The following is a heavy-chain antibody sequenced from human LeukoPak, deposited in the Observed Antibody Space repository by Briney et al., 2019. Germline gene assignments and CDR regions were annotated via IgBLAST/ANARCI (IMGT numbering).Heavy chain of an antibody. D-gene: IGHD2-2*01. CDR1: GASISSYY. CDR3: ARPPGMRPYCSNPRCYVIDY. J-gene: IGHJ4*02. Sequence: SETLSLTCTVSGASISSYYWSWIRQPPGTGLEWIGYIYHSGSTYYNPSLKSRVTISVDTSKNQFSLKLSSVTAADTAVYYCARPPGMRPYCSNPRCYVIDYWAREPWSPSPQ. V-gene: IGHV4-59*08. CDR2: IYHSGST.